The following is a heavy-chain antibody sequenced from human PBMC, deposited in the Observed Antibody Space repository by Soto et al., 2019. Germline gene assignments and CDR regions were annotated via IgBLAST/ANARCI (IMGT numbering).Heavy chain of an antibody. CDR2: INHSGST. CDR3: ARGGFWSGDYLSYYMDV. J-gene: IGHJ6*03. D-gene: IGHD3-3*01. V-gene: IGHV4-34*01. Sequence: QVQLQQWGAGLLKPSETLSLTCAVYGGSFSGYYWSWIRQPPGKGLEWIGEINHSGSTNYNPSLKRRVTISVDTSKNQFSLKLSSVTAADTAVYYCARGGFWSGDYLSYYMDVWGKGTTVTGSS. CDR1: GGSFSGYY.